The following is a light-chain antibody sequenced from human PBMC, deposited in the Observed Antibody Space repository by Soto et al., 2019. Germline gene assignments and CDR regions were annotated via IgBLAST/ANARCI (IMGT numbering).Light chain of an antibody. CDR3: SSYTYTTTPVL. Sequence: QSVLTQPASVSGSPGQSITISCTGTSSDVGGYNYVSWCQQHPGKAPKLMIYGVSLRPSGVSNRFSGSKSGNTASLTISGLQAEDEADYYCSSYTYTTTPVLFGGGTKLTVL. V-gene: IGLV2-14*01. J-gene: IGLJ2*01. CDR1: SSDVGGYNY. CDR2: GVS.